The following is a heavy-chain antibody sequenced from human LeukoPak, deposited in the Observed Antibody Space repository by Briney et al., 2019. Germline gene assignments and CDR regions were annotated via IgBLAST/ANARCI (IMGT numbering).Heavy chain of an antibody. CDR3: ARVVGYGDYPFDY. CDR2: IYPNSGGT. D-gene: IGHD4-17*01. J-gene: IGHJ4*02. CDR1: GYTFTSYG. Sequence: ASVKVSCKASGYTFTSYGISWVRQAPGQGLEWMGWIYPNSGGTNYAQKFQGRVTMTRDTSISTAYMELSRLRSDDTAVYYCARVVGYGDYPFDYWGQGTLVTVSS. V-gene: IGHV1-2*02.